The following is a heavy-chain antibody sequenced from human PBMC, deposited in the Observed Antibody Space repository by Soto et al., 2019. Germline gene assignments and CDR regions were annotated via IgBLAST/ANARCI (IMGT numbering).Heavy chain of an antibody. CDR1: GFTFSDYY. V-gene: IGHV3-11*06. Sequence: PGGSLRLSCAASGFTFSDYYMSWIRQAPGKGLEWVSYISSSSSYTNYADSVKGRFTISRDNAKNSLYLQMNSLRAEDTAVYYCARVDMIVAYGMDVWGQGTTVTVSS. CDR2: ISSSSSYT. D-gene: IGHD3-22*01. J-gene: IGHJ6*02. CDR3: ARVDMIVAYGMDV.